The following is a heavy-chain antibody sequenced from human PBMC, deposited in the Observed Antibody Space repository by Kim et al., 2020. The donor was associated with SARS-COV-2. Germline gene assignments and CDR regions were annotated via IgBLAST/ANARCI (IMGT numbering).Heavy chain of an antibody. CDR1: GFTFNTYI. Sequence: GGSLRLSCSASGFTFNTYILHWVRQAPGKGLEYVSGIASDGVNRYYSDAVMGRFTISRDNSKNTFYLQLNSLRPDDTALYYCVKDRGTTWPKGLDVWGQG. CDR2: IASDGVNR. J-gene: IGHJ6*02. CDR3: VKDRGTTWPKGLDV. D-gene: IGHD2-2*01. V-gene: IGHV3-64D*09.